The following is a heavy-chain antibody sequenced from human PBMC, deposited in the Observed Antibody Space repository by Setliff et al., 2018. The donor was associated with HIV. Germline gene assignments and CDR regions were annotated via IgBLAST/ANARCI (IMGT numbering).Heavy chain of an antibody. J-gene: IGHJ4*02. Sequence: KASETLSLTCNVSGVSISSYYWSWIRQPPGKGLEYIGYIYSNGGTNYNPSLKSRVTISVDTSKNQFSLRLSSVTAADAAIYYCARGAGAFGAKLDSWGQGSLVTVSS. V-gene: IGHV4-59*01. CDR3: ARGAGAFGAKLDS. CDR2: IYSNGGT. CDR1: GVSISSYY. D-gene: IGHD3-10*01.